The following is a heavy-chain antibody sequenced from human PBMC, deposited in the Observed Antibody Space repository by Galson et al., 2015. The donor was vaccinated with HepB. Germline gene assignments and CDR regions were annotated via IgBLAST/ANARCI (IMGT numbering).Heavy chain of an antibody. Sequence: SLRLSCAASGFTFSSYWLYWVLQAPGKGLEWVANIKQDGSEKYYVDSVKGRFTISRDNAKTSVYLQMNGLRAEDTAVYYFARGRSGRYRNWYFDLWRRGTLVTVSP. CDR3: ARGRSGRYRNWYFDL. V-gene: IGHV3-7*01. CDR1: GFTFSSYW. CDR2: IKQDGSEK. D-gene: IGHD6-19*01. J-gene: IGHJ2*01.